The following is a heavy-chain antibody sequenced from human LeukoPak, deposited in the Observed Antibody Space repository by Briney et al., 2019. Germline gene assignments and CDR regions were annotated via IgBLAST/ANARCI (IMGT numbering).Heavy chain of an antibody. CDR1: GGSFSGYY. D-gene: IGHD3-10*01. J-gene: IGHJ6*02. V-gene: IGHV4-34*01. Sequence: PSETLSLTCAVYGGSFSGYYWSWIRQPPGKGLEWIGEINHSGSTNYNPSLKSRVTISVDTSKNQFSLKLSSVTAADTAVYYCARHRTYYYGSGSPYYYYGMDVWGQGTTVTVSS. CDR3: ARHRTYYYGSGSPYYYYGMDV. CDR2: INHSGST.